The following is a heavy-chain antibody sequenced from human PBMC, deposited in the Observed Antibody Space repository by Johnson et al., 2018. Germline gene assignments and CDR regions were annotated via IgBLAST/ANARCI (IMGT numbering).Heavy chain of an antibody. D-gene: IGHD5-18*01. V-gene: IGHV3-49*03. CDR3: TGIADTPMAQVYYYYLDV. Sequence: VQLGQAGGGLVEPGGSLRVSCTASGFTFGENPMSWFRQAPGKGLELVGFIRSRVYGGTTEYAASVKGRFTFSRDDSKSTVYLQMSSLKTEDTAFYYCTGIADTPMAQVYYYYLDVWGQGTTVTVSS. CDR1: GFTFGENP. J-gene: IGHJ6*03. CDR2: IRSRVYGGTT.